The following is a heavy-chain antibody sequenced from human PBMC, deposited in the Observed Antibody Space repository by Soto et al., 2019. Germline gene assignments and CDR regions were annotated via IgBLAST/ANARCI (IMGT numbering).Heavy chain of an antibody. Sequence: PGGSLRLSCAASGFTFNNYAMSWVRQSPGKGLEWVSSINNGGDNIYYADSVKGRFTISRDNSKSTLYLQMNSLRAEDTAVYYCAKTFLARYCSSSICYDPADYFDDWGQGTLVTVSS. CDR3: AKTFLARYCSSSICYDPADYFDD. CDR1: GFTFNNYA. V-gene: IGHV3-23*01. CDR2: INNGGDNI. J-gene: IGHJ4*02. D-gene: IGHD2-2*01.